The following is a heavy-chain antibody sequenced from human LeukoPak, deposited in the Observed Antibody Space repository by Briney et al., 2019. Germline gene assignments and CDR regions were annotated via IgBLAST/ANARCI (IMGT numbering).Heavy chain of an antibody. J-gene: IGHJ4*02. CDR1: GGSFSGYY. Sequence: SETLSLTCAVYGGSFSGYYWSWIRQPPGKGLEWIGEISHSGSTNYNPSLKSRVTISVDTSKNQFSLKLSSVTAADTAVYYCASASGGPGTFYRIDSWGQGTLVTVSS. V-gene: IGHV4-34*01. CDR3: ASASGGPGTFYRIDS. CDR2: ISHSGST. D-gene: IGHD3-10*01.